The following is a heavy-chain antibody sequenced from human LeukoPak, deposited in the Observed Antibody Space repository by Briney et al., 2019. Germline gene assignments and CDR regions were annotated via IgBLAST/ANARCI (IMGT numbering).Heavy chain of an antibody. V-gene: IGHV3-30*04. J-gene: IGHJ5*02. CDR1: GFTFSSYA. Sequence: PGRSLRLSCAASGFTFSSYAMHWVRQAPGKGLEWVAVISYDGSNKYYADSVKGRFTISRDNSKNTLYLQMNSLRAEDTAVYYCARELWFGELLYWFDPWGQGTLVTASS. CDR3: ARELWFGELLYWFDP. CDR2: ISYDGSNK. D-gene: IGHD3-10*01.